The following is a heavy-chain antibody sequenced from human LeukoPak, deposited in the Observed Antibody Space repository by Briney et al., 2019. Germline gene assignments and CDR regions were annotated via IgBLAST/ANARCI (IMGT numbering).Heavy chain of an antibody. CDR2: ISSSSSYI. D-gene: IGHD4-17*01. CDR1: GFTFSSYW. CDR3: ARAFLNGYYHDAFDI. V-gene: IGHV3-21*01. Sequence: VQPGGSLRLSCAASGFTFSSYWMSWVRRAPGKGLEWISSISSSSSYIYYADSVKGRFTISRDNAKNSLYLQMNSLRAEDTAVYYCARAFLNGYYHDAFDIWGQGTMVTVSS. J-gene: IGHJ3*02.